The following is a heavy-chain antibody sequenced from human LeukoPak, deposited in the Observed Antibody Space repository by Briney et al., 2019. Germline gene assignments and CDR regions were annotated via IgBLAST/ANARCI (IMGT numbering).Heavy chain of an antibody. CDR1: GCSFTSYW. D-gene: IGHD6-6*01. Sequence: KNGGSLKISCKGSGCSFTSYWIIWVRQLPGKGLEWMGRIDPSDSYINYSPPFQGHVTISGDKSISTAYLQWSSLKASDTAMYYCAGQEWSIAAPLDYWGRGTLVTVSS. CDR3: AGQEWSIAAPLDY. V-gene: IGHV5-10-1*01. CDR2: IDPSDSYI. J-gene: IGHJ4*02.